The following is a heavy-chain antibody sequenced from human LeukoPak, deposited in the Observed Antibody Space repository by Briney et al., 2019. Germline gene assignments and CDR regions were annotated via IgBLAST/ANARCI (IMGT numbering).Heavy chain of an antibody. CDR2: IYYSGST. J-gene: IGHJ3*02. V-gene: IGHV4-59*01. D-gene: IGHD6-13*01. Sequence: SETLSLTCTVSGGSISRYYWSWIRQPPGKGLEWIGYIYYSGSTNYNPSLKSRVTISVDTSKNQFSLKLSSVTAADTAVYYCARRTDSSSWHDAFDIWGQGTMVTVSS. CDR1: GGSISRYY. CDR3: ARRTDSSSWHDAFDI.